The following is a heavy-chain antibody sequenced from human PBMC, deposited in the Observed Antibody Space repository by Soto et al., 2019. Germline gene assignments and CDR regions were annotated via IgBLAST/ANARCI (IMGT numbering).Heavy chain of an antibody. V-gene: IGHV4-4*02. CDR3: TRVLAALGNRWYFDL. CDR1: GGSISRSNW. Sequence: QVQLQESGPGLVKPSGTLSVTCAVSGGSISRSNWWSWVRQPPGKGLEWIGEIYHSGNTNYNPSLNSRVTISVDKSNNQSSLNLTSVTAADTAVYYCTRVLAALGNRWYFDLWGRGTLVSVSS. D-gene: IGHD6-13*01. CDR2: IYHSGNT. J-gene: IGHJ2*01.